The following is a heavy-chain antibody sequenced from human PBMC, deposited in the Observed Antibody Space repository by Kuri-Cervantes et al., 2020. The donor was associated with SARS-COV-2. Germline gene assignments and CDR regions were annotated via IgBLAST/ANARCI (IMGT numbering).Heavy chain of an antibody. V-gene: IGHV3-23*01. J-gene: IGHJ6*03. CDR1: GFTFSSYS. D-gene: IGHD3-16*01. Sequence: GGSLRLSCAASGFTFSSYSMNWVRQAPGKGLEWVSAISGSGGSTYYADSEKGRFTISRDNSKNTLYLQMNSLRAEDTAVYYCAKAGENYYYYYMDVWGKGTTVTVSS. CDR2: ISGSGGST. CDR3: AKAGENYYYYYMDV.